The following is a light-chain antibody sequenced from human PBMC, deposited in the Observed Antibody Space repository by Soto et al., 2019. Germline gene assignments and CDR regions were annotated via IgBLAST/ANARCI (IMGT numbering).Light chain of an antibody. CDR1: QSVSSSY. J-gene: IGKJ3*01. CDR2: GAS. V-gene: IGKV3-20*01. Sequence: EIVLTQSTSTLSLSPGERATLSCRASQSVSSSYLAWYQQKPGQAPRLLIYGASSRATGIPDRFSGSGSGTDFTLTISRLEPKDFAVYYCQHYGGSPLFTFAPGNKVNIK. CDR3: QHYGGSPLFT.